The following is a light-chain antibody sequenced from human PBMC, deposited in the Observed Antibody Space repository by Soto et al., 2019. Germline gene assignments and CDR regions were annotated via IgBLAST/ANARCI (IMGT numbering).Light chain of an antibody. CDR2: DVT. J-gene: IGLJ1*01. V-gene: IGLV2-14*03. CDR1: SSDVGGYNY. Sequence: QSVLTQPASVSGSPGQSITISCTGTSSDVGGYNYVSWYQHHPGKAPKLIIYDVTNRPSGVSNPFSGSKSVNTASLTISGLQPEYEADYYCSSYTTSNTRQIVFGTGTKVTVL. CDR3: SSYTTSNTRQIV.